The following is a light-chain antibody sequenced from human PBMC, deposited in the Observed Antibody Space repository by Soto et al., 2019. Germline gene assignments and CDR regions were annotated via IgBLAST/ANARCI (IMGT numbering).Light chain of an antibody. V-gene: IGKV3-20*01. Sequence: EIVLTQSPGTLSLSPGERATLSCRASQSVSSSFLAWYQLKPGQAPRLLIYGASSRATGIPHRFSGSGSGTDFTLTINRLEPEDFAEYYCQQYGSSLYTFGQGTKLEIK. CDR2: GAS. CDR3: QQYGSSLYT. J-gene: IGKJ2*01. CDR1: QSVSSSF.